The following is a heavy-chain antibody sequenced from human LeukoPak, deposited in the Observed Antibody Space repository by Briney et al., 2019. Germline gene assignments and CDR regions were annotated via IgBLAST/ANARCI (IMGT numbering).Heavy chain of an antibody. V-gene: IGHV4-4*09. CDR2: IYTSGST. J-gene: IGHJ4*02. D-gene: IGHD3-22*01. CDR3: ARHGGYYSDYFDY. Sequence: PSETLSLTCTVSGGSISSYYWSWIRQPPGKGLEWIGYIYTSGSTNYNPSLKSRVTISVDTSKNQFSLKLSSVTAADTAVYYCARHGGYYSDYFDYWGQGTLVTVSS. CDR1: GGSISSYY.